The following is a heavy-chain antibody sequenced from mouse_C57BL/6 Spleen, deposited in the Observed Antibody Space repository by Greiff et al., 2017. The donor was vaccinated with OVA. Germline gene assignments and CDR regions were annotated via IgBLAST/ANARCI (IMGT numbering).Heavy chain of an antibody. CDR1: GYTFTSYW. CDR3: ASNYEYDSYAMDY. V-gene: IGHV1-7*01. Sequence: QVQLKEPGAELAKPGASVKLSCKASGYTFTSYWMHWVKQRPGQGLEWIGYINPSSGYTTYNQKFKDKATLTADKSSNTAYMQLSSLTYEDSAVYYGASNYEYDSYAMDYWGQGTSVTVSS. D-gene: IGHD2-4*01. J-gene: IGHJ4*01. CDR2: INPSSGYT.